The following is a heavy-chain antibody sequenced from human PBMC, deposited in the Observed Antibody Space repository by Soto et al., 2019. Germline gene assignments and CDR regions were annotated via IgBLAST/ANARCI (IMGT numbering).Heavy chain of an antibody. Sequence: SETLSLTCAVYGGSFSGYYWSWIRQPPGKGLEWIGEINHSGSTNYNPSLKSRVTISVDTSKNKFSLKLSSVTAADTAVYYCARGVKFYYDSSGYYYSHWGQGTLVTVSS. CDR3: ARGVKFYYDSSGYYYSH. D-gene: IGHD3-22*01. V-gene: IGHV4-34*01. CDR2: INHSGST. J-gene: IGHJ4*02. CDR1: GGSFSGYY.